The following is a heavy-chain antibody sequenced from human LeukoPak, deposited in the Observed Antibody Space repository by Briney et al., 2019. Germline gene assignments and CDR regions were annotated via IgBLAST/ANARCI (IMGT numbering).Heavy chain of an antibody. V-gene: IGHV4-34*01. CDR3: ASPPGYSTGWYPY. J-gene: IGHJ4*02. Sequence: SETLSLTCTVSGGSISSYYWSWIRQPPGKGLEWIGEINHSGSTNYNPSLKSRGTISVDTSKNQFSLKLSSVTAADTAVYYCASPPGYSTGWYPYWGQGTLVTVSS. CDR1: GGSISSYY. D-gene: IGHD6-19*01. CDR2: INHSGST.